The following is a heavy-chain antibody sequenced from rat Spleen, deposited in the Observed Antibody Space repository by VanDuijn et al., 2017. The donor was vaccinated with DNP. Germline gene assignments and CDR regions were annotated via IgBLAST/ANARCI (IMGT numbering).Heavy chain of an antibody. D-gene: IGHD1-6*01. CDR1: GFSLTNYG. J-gene: IGHJ2*01. CDR3: ARGGYYGPYYFDH. Sequence: QVQLKESGPGLVQPSQTLSLTCTVSGFSLTNYGVSWVRQPPGKGLEWMGVMWTGGKTEYNSTVKSRLSISRDAAKRQVFLKMNSLQIEDTATYYCARGGYYGPYYFDHWGQGVMVTVSS. V-gene: IGHV2-4*01. CDR2: MWTGGKT.